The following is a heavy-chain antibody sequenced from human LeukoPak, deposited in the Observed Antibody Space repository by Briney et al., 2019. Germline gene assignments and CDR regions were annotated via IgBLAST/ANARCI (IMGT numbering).Heavy chain of an antibody. CDR1: GFTFTSYT. CDR3: ASGFRYGHY. D-gene: IGHD3-9*01. Sequence: PGGSLRLSCAASGFTFTSYTMNWVRQAPGKGLVWVSRTNSDGSSTSYADSVKGRFTISRDNAKNTLYLQMNSLRAEDTAVYYCASGFRYGHYWGQGTLVTVSS. V-gene: IGHV3-74*01. J-gene: IGHJ4*02. CDR2: TNSDGSST.